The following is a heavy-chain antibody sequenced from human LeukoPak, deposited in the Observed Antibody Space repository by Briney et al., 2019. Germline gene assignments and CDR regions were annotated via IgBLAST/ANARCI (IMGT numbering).Heavy chain of an antibody. D-gene: IGHD6-13*01. V-gene: IGHV1-2*02. CDR1: GYTFTGYY. J-gene: IGHJ4*02. CDR2: INPNSGGT. Sequence: ASVKVSCKASGYTFTGYYMHWVRQAPGQGLEWMGWINPNSGGTNYAQKFQGRVTMTRDTSISTAYMELSRLRSDDTAVYYCASDVAAAAAGTGYWGQGTLVTVSS. CDR3: ASDVAAAAAGTGY.